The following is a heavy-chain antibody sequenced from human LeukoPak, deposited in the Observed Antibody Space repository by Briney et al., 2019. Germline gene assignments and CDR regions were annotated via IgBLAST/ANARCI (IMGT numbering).Heavy chain of an antibody. J-gene: IGHJ4*02. D-gene: IGHD4-17*01. CDR3: ATKYTVTSNFDY. CDR2: IKQDGSGK. V-gene: IGHV3-7*01. Sequence: GGSLRLSCAASGFTFSSYWMSWVRQAPGKGLEWVANIKQDGSGKYYVDSVKGRFTISRDNAKNSLYLQMNSLGAEDTAVYYCATKYTVTSNFDYWGQGTLVTVSS. CDR1: GFTFSSYW.